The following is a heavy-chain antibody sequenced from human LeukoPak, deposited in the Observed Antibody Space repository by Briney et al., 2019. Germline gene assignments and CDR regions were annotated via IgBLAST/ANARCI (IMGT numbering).Heavy chain of an antibody. J-gene: IGHJ4*02. CDR1: GFTFRSYW. V-gene: IGHV3-74*01. CDR3: ARDPSAVTGYFDY. Sequence: GGSLRLSCAASGFTFRSYWMHWIRQAPGKRLVWVSRIDSDRSSTNYADSVKGRFTISRDNAKNTLYLQMNSLRAEDTAVYYCARDPSAVTGYFDYWGQGTLVTVSS. D-gene: IGHD6-19*01. CDR2: IDSDRSST.